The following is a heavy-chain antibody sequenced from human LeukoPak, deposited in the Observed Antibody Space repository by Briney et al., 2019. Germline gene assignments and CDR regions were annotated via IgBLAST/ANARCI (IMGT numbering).Heavy chain of an antibody. Sequence: GGSLRLSCAASGFTFSSYWMHWVRQAPGKGLVWVSRINSDGSSTSYADSVKGRFTNSRDNAENTLYLQMNSLRAEDTAVYYCARGAWGRYSYGYLEGNDYWGQGTLVTVSS. CDR3: ARGAWGRYSYGYLEGNDY. V-gene: IGHV3-74*01. J-gene: IGHJ4*02. D-gene: IGHD5-18*01. CDR2: INSDGSST. CDR1: GFTFSSYW.